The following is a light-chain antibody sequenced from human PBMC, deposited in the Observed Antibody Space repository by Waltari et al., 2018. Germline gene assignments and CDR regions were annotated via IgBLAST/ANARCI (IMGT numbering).Light chain of an antibody. CDR3: QQYYNYWT. Sequence: DIQMTQSPSTLSASVGDRVTITCRASQSINAWLAWYQQKPGKAPKLLIYKASNLESGVPSRFCGSGSGTEFTLTISSLQPGDFATYYFQQYYNYWTFGQGTKVEIK. J-gene: IGKJ1*01. V-gene: IGKV1-5*03. CDR1: QSINAW. CDR2: KAS.